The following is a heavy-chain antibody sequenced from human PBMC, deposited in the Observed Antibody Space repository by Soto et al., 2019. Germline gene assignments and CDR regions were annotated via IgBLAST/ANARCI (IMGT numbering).Heavy chain of an antibody. CDR1: GYIFVNYG. J-gene: IGHJ6*02. V-gene: IGHV1-18*01. CDR2: ISPYSGNT. CDR3: AMVVNYVTPTPPDV. D-gene: IGHD3-16*01. Sequence: QVQLVQSGDEVRKPGSSVKVSCKASGYIFVNYGIAWVRQAPGQGLEWMGWISPYSGNTHYASKVQGRLTMTTDTXXRTAYRDLGSLTSADTPVYYCAMVVNYVTPTPPDVWGQGTTVTVSS.